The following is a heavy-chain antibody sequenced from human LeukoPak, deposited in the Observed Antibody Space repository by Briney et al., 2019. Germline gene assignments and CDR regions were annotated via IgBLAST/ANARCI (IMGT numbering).Heavy chain of an antibody. V-gene: IGHV4-4*02. J-gene: IGHJ4*02. CDR3: AQVWGY. D-gene: IGHD3-16*01. CDR2: ISHSGST. CDR1: AVSIAIIDC. Sequence: PSQTRSLTCALSAVSIAIIDCWTWVPQPPEKGLEWIGEISHSGSTAYNPSLKSRVTISIDKSKNPLSLILTSVTAADTAMYYCAQVWGYWGQGTLVTVSS.